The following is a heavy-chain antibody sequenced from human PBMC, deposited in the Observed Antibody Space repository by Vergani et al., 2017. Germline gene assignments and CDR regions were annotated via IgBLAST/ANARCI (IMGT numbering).Heavy chain of an antibody. CDR2: IYNSGNG. Sequence: QMQLQESGPGLVKASETLSLTCTVSGDSIISRSYYWGWIRQPPGKGLEWIGSIYNSGNGDSSSSLKSRVTISADTSKNQFSLGLTSVTAADTAVYYCASGKYYSDSTSHFRGRYFDVWGRGTLGTVLS. V-gene: IGHV4-39*01. D-gene: IGHD3-16*01. J-gene: IGHJ2*01. CDR3: ASGKYYSDSTSHFRGRYFDV. CDR1: GDSIISRSYY.